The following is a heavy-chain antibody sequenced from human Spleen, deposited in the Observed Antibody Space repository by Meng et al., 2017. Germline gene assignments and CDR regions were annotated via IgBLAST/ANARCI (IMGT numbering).Heavy chain of an antibody. Sequence: QGQRVQSGAEGKKPGASVKVSCKASGGTFSSYAISWVRQAPGQGLEWMGGIIPIFGTAIYAQKFQGRVTITADKSTSTAYMELSSLRSEDTAVYYCASSYYDSSGYVSPIDYWGQGTLVTVSS. D-gene: IGHD3-22*01. J-gene: IGHJ4*02. CDR3: ASSYYDSSGYVSPIDY. V-gene: IGHV1-69*06. CDR2: IIPIFGTA. CDR1: GGTFSSYA.